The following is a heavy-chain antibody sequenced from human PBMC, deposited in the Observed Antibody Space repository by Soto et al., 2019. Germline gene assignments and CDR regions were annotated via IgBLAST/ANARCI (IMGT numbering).Heavy chain of an antibody. CDR1: GVTFSSFS. D-gene: IGHD6-19*01. J-gene: IGHJ4*02. CDR2: ISYDGSSK. V-gene: IGHV3-30-3*01. Sequence: PGGSLRLSCVASGVTFSSFSLHWVRQAPGKGLEWPALISYDGSSKYNADSVKGRFTISRENSNNTLYLQLSSLRPEDTAVYYCARTTAVAGTPEFDYWGQGALVTVSS. CDR3: ARTTAVAGTPEFDY.